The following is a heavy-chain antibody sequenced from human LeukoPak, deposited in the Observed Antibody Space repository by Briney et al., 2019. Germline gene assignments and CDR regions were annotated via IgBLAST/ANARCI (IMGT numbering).Heavy chain of an antibody. CDR3: AKDTPEYSSGWYDAFDI. CDR1: GFTFSSYA. CDR2: ISGSGGST. J-gene: IGHJ3*02. V-gene: IGHV3-23*01. D-gene: IGHD6-19*01. Sequence: PGGSLRLSCAASGFTFSSYATSWVRQAPGKGLEWVSAISGSGGSTYYADSVKGRFTISRDNSKNTLYLQMNSLRAEDTAVHYCAKDTPEYSSGWYDAFDIWGQGTMVTVSS.